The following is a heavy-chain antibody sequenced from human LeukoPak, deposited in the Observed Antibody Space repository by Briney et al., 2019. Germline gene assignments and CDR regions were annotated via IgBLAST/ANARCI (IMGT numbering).Heavy chain of an antibody. D-gene: IGHD3-9*01. CDR1: GYTFTSYD. CDR3: ARVKYDILTGYPSDAFGI. V-gene: IGHV1-8*01. J-gene: IGHJ3*02. CDR2: MNPNSGNT. Sequence: GSVKLSCKASGYTFTSYDINWVRQATGQGLEWVGWMNPNSGNTGYAQKFQGRFTMTRNTSISTAYMELNSLRSEDTAVYYCARVKYDILTGYPSDAFGIWGQGTMVTVSS.